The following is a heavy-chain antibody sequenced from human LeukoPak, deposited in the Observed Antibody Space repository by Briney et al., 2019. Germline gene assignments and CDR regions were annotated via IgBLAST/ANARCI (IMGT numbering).Heavy chain of an antibody. CDR3: AKEGSTARLNDH. CDR2: ISDSGGST. V-gene: IGHV3-23*01. CDR1: GFTFSNSA. J-gene: IGHJ4*02. Sequence: GGSLRLSRAASGFTFSNSAMNWVRQAAGKGLEWVSSISDSGGSTHYADSVKGRSTISRDNSKSTLYLQMNSLRAEDTAVYYCAKEGSTARLNDHWGQGTLVTVSS. D-gene: IGHD2-2*01.